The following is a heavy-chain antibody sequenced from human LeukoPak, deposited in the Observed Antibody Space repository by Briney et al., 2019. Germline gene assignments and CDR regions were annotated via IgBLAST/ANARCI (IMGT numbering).Heavy chain of an antibody. J-gene: IGHJ4*02. CDR3: TTGNWGPY. D-gene: IGHD7-27*01. CDR2: IKRKTDAGTT. V-gene: IGHV3-15*07. Sequence: GGSLRLSCAASGFTFSDAWMNWVRQAPGKGLEWVGRIKRKTDAGTTDYAAPVKGRFTISRDDSKNTLYLQMNSLKTEDTAVYYCTTGNWGPYWGQGTLVTVSS. CDR1: GFTFSDAW.